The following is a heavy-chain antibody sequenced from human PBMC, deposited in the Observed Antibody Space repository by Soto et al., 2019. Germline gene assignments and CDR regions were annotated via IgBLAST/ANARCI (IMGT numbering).Heavy chain of an antibody. J-gene: IGHJ5*02. CDR1: GYTFTSYC. D-gene: IGHD2-2*01. CDR3: ARESRKVVVPAATPFDP. Sequence: ASVKVSCKASGYTFTSYCISWVRQAPGQGLEWMGWISAYNGNTNYAQKLQGRVTMTTDTSTSTAYMELRSLRSDDTAVYYCARESRKVVVPAATPFDPWGQGTLVTVSS. CDR2: ISAYNGNT. V-gene: IGHV1-18*04.